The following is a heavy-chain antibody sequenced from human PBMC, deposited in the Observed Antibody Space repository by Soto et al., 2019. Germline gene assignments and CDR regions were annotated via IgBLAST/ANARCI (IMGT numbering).Heavy chain of an antibody. J-gene: IGHJ4*02. CDR1: GGSISSSSYY. CDR3: ARRLGYSYGYYFDY. V-gene: IGHV4-39*01. D-gene: IGHD5-18*01. Sequence: SETLSLTCTVSGGSISSSSYYWGWIRQPPGKGLEWIGSIYYSGSTYYNPSLKSRVTISVDTSKNQFSLKLSSVTAADTAVYYCARRLGYSYGYYFDYWGQGTLVTGSS. CDR2: IYYSGST.